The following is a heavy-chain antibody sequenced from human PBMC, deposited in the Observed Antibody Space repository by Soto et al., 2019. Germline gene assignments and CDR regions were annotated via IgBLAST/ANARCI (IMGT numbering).Heavy chain of an antibody. Sequence: GGSLRLSCAASGFTFSSYWMHWVRQAPGKGLVWVSRINSDGSSTSYADSVKGRFTISRDNAKNTLYLQMNSLRAEDTAVYYCARSCGGDCYWVDDSFDIWGQGTMVTVS. CDR1: GFTFSSYW. D-gene: IGHD2-21*01. CDR2: INSDGSST. CDR3: ARSCGGDCYWVDDSFDI. V-gene: IGHV3-74*01. J-gene: IGHJ3*02.